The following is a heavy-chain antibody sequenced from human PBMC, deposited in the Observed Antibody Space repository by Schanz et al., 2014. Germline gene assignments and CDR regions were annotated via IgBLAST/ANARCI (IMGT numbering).Heavy chain of an antibody. V-gene: IGHV3-33*06. CDR2: IWYDENNK. J-gene: IGHJ6*02. Sequence: VQLLESGGGLVQPGGSLRLSCAAYGFTLSSYAMHWVRQAPGKGLEWVAVIWYDENNKYYADSVKGRFTISRDNSENTLYLQMNSLSADDTAVFYCAKGMGYCSGGTCYDYYYYGLDVWGQGTTVTVSS. CDR1: GFTLSSYA. D-gene: IGHD2-15*01. CDR3: AKGMGYCSGGTCYDYYYYGLDV.